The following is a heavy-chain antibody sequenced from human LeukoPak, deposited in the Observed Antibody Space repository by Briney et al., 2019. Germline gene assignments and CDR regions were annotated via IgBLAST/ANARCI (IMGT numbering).Heavy chain of an antibody. V-gene: IGHV1-18*01. CDR2: ISAYNGNT. J-gene: IGHJ4*02. Sequence: ASVKVSCKASGYTFSSYGISWVRQAPGQGLEWMGWISAYNGNTKYAQKLQGRVTMTTDTSTSTAYMELRSLRSDDTAVYYCARFGWLESNTPFDYWGQGTLVTVSS. D-gene: IGHD5-12*01. CDR3: ARFGWLESNTPFDY. CDR1: GYTFSSYG.